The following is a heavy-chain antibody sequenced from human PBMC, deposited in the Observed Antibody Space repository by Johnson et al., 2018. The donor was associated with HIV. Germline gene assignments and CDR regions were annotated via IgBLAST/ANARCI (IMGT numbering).Heavy chain of an antibody. D-gene: IGHD2-8*01. V-gene: IGHV3-30-3*01. CDR1: GFTFSSYA. CDR2: ISYDGSNK. Sequence: VQLVESGGGVVQPGRSLRLSCAASGFTFSSYAMHWVRQAPGKGLEWVAVISYDGSNKYFADSVKGRFTISRDNSKNTLYLQMNSLRAEDTAVYYCARVFYWTNGVCYKPGAFDIWGQGTMVTVSS. J-gene: IGHJ3*02. CDR3: ARVFYWTNGVCYKPGAFDI.